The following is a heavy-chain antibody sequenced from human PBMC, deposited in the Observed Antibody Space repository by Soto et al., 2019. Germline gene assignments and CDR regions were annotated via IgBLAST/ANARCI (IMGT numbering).Heavy chain of an antibody. J-gene: IGHJ6*02. CDR3: AKGAGDRLSLGMDV. V-gene: IGHV3-30*18. CDR1: GFSISDYG. Sequence: GGSLRLSCAASGFSISDYGMEWVRQAPGKGLEWVALISYDGSNTYYADSVKGRFTISRDNSRDTLFLQMTGLRREDTAVYYCAKGAGDRLSLGMDVWGQGTTVTVS. D-gene: IGHD1-26*01. CDR2: ISYDGSNT.